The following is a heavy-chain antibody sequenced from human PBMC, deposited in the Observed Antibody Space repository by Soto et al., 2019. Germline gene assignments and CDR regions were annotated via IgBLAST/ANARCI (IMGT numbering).Heavy chain of an antibody. V-gene: IGHV3-30-3*01. CDR3: ASRGYFDL. Sequence: QVPLVESGGGAVQPVRSLGLSCAASVFSFSGYTMHCVRQAPGKGLEWVAVISHDGSNTYYADSVKGRFTITSDNSKNALYLQMNSLRAEDTAVYYCASRGYFDLWGRGTLVIVSS. J-gene: IGHJ2*01. CDR1: VFSFSGYT. CDR2: ISHDGSNT.